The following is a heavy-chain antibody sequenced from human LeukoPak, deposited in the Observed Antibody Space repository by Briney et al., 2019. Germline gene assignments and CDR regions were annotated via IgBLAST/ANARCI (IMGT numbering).Heavy chain of an antibody. CDR1: GFTFSSYS. V-gene: IGHV3-21*04. CDR2: ISSSSSYI. D-gene: IGHD5-18*01. Sequence: SGGSLRLSCAASGFTFSSYSMNWVRQAPGKGLEWVSSISSSSSYIYYADSVKGRFTISRDNAKNSLYLQMNSLRAEDTALYYCARVRGGYSYVGAFDIWGQGTMVTVSS. CDR3: ARVRGGYSYVGAFDI. J-gene: IGHJ3*02.